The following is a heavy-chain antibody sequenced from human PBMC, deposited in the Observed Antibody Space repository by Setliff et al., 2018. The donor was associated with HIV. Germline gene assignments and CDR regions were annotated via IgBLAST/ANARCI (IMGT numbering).Heavy chain of an antibody. CDR3: ARRIDDSGSFPDKNWFDT. D-gene: IGHD3-10*01. J-gene: IGHJ5*02. V-gene: IGHV4-34*01. CDR2: IYYSGST. CDR1: GTSFSDHY. Sequence: SETLSLTCSVYGTSFSDHYWSWVRQTPGKGLEWIGNIYYSGSTYYNPSLKSRVTISVDTSENQFSLRLTSVTAADTAVYYCARRIDDSGSFPDKNWFDTWGQGSLVTVSS.